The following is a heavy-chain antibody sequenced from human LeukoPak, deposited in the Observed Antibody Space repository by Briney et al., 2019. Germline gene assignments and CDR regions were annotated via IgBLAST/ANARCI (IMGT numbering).Heavy chain of an antibody. D-gene: IGHD3-16*01. Sequence: GGSLRLSCAASGFTFSVYYMSWIRQAPGKGLEWVSYIISIGSTIYYADSVKGRFTISRDNAKNSLYLQMNSLRAEDTAVYYCARVMRSLFSLWGKGTTVTVSS. V-gene: IGHV3-11*01. CDR3: ARVMRSLFSL. J-gene: IGHJ6*04. CDR1: GFTFSVYY. CDR2: IISIGSTI.